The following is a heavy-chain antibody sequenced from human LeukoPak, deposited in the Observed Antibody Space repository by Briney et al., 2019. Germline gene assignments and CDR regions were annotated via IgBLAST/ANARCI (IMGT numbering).Heavy chain of an antibody. D-gene: IGHD4-23*01. CDR2: ISYDGSNK. CDR1: GFTFSSYA. CDR3: ARGGWALDDYGGNKLEYFHH. J-gene: IGHJ1*01. Sequence: PGRSLRLSCAASGFTFSSYAMHWVRQAPGKGLEWVALISYDGSNKYYADSVKGRFTISRDNSKSTLYLQMSSLRTEDTAVYYCARGGWALDDYGGNKLEYFHHWGQGTLVTVSS. V-gene: IGHV3-30-3*01.